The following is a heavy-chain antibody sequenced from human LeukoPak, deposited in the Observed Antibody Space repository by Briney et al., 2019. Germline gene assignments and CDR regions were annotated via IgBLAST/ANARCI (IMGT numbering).Heavy chain of an antibody. D-gene: IGHD3-22*01. J-gene: IGHJ4*02. CDR3: ARDHYYDSSGYYRGVDY. Sequence: PGGSLRLSCAASGFTFSSYSMNWVRQAPGKGLEWVSYISSSGSTIYYADSVKGRFTISRDNARNSLYLQMNSLRAEDTAVYYCARDHYYDSSGYYRGVDYWGQGTLVTVSS. CDR2: ISSSGSTI. CDR1: GFTFSSYS. V-gene: IGHV3-48*04.